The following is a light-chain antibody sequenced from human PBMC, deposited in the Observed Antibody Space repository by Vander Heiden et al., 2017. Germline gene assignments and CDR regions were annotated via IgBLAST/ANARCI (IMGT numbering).Light chain of an antibody. CDR3: CSYGDSNTLV. J-gene: IGLJ2*01. CDR1: SSDVGNYNF. V-gene: IGLV2-23*02. Sequence: QSALTQPASVSASPGQSITISCTGTSSDVGNYNFVSWYQHHPGKAPKLMIYEVIKRPSGVSNRFSGSKSGNTASLTISGLQAKDEADYYCCSYGDSNTLVFGGGTKLTVL. CDR2: EVI.